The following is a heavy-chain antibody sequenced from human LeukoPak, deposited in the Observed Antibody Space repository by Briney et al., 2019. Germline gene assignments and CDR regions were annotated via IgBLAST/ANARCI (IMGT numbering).Heavy chain of an antibody. V-gene: IGHV4-39*01. D-gene: IGHD1-26*01. CDR3: ARLLVGTRAFDI. CDR2: VYHSGSA. CDR1: DYSITTGGDY. J-gene: IGHJ3*02. Sequence: SETLSLTCTVSDYSITTGGDYWGWIRQSPVKGLEWIGSVYHSGSAYPSPSLKSRVTPSVDTPKNQFSLKLSSVTAADTAMYYCARLLVGTRAFDIWGQGTMVTVSS.